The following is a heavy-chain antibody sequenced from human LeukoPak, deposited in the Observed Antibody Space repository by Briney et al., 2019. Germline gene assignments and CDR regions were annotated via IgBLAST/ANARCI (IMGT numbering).Heavy chain of an antibody. CDR1: GGTFSSYA. V-gene: IGHV1-69*04. J-gene: IGHJ4*02. CDR3: ARVGGAYCGGDCSFDY. Sequence: SVKVSCKASGGTFSSYAISWVRQAPGQGLEWMGRIIPILGIANYAQKFQGRVTITADKSTSTAYMELSSLRSEDTAVYYCARVGGAYCGGDCSFDYWGQGTLVTVSS. D-gene: IGHD2-21*02. CDR2: IIPILGIA.